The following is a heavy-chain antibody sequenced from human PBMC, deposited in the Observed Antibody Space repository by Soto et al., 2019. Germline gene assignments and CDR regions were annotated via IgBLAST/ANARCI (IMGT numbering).Heavy chain of an antibody. Sequence: PGGSLRLSCAASGFTFDDYALHWVRQAPGKGLEWVSGISWNSDSIGYAGSVKGRFTISRGNAKNSLYLQMSSLIPEDTALYYCARDDSAMVRGFTLDYWGQGILVTVSS. CDR2: ISWNSDSI. J-gene: IGHJ4*01. D-gene: IGHD3-10*01. CDR1: GFTFDDYA. V-gene: IGHV3-9*01. CDR3: ARDDSAMVRGFTLDY.